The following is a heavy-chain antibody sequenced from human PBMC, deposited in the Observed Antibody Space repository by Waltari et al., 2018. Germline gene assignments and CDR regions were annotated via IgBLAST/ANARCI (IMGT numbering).Heavy chain of an antibody. CDR3: AKKEIKYNWNPSGAFDY. V-gene: IGHV3-23*04. Sequence: EVQLVESGGGLVQPGGSLRLSCAASGFTFSSYAMSWVRQAPGKGLEWVSAISGSGGSTYYADSVKGRFTISRDNSKNTLYLQMNSLRAEDTAVYYCAKKEIKYNWNPSGAFDYWDQGTLVTVSS. D-gene: IGHD1-20*01. CDR1: GFTFSSYA. J-gene: IGHJ4*02. CDR2: ISGSGGST.